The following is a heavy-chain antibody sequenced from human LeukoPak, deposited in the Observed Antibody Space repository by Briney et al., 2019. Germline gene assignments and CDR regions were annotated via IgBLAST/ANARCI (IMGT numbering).Heavy chain of an antibody. CDR2: ISSSSSYI. CDR1: GFTFSTYS. Sequence: GGTLRLSCAASGFTFSTYSMNWVRQAPGKGLEWVSSISSSSSYIYYADSVKDRFTISRDNAKNSLFQQMSSLRAEDTAVYYCARDAMVRGVLIDYWGQGTLVTVSS. CDR3: ARDAMVRGVLIDY. V-gene: IGHV3-21*01. J-gene: IGHJ4*02. D-gene: IGHD3-10*01.